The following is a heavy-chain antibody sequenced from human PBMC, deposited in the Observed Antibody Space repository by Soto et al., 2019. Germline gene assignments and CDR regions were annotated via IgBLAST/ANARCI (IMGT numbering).Heavy chain of an antibody. CDR2: IDHRGST. D-gene: IGHD4-17*01. J-gene: IGHJ5*02. V-gene: IGHV4-34*01. CDR3: ARGTLEKTPVTTPWFDP. CDR1: GGPFSGYY. Sequence: SETLSLTCAVYGGPFSGYYWSWIRQPPGKGLDWIGEIDHRGSTNYNLSLRRRVTISLDSSKNQFSLRLSSVTAADTAVYYCARGTLEKTPVTTPWFDPWGQGILVTVS.